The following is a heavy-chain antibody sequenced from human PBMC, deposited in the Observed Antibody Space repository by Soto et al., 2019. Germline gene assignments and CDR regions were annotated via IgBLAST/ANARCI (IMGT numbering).Heavy chain of an antibody. Sequence: ASVKVSCKASGYTFTGDVISWVRQAPGQGLEWMGWISAYNGNTNYAQKLQGRVTMTTDTSTSTAYMELRSLRSDDTAVYYCARCTAVTTFAAFDIWGQGTMVTGSS. J-gene: IGHJ3*02. D-gene: IGHD4-17*01. V-gene: IGHV1-18*01. CDR3: ARCTAVTTFAAFDI. CDR1: GYTFTGDV. CDR2: ISAYNGNT.